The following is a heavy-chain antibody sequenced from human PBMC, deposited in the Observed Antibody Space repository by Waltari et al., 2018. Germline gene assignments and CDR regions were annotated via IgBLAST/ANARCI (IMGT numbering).Heavy chain of an antibody. CDR2: FSASGGST. CDR1: GFTFRSFA. J-gene: IGHJ4*02. V-gene: IGHV3-23*01. D-gene: IGHD3-16*01. Sequence: EVQLLESGGDLVQPGGSLRLSCAASGFTFRSFALGWVRPAPGKGLEWVSSFSASGGSTYYADSVKGRFTISRDDSKSTLHLQMTSLKAEDTAVYYCAKGSNYGYGYYFDSWGQGTLVTVSS. CDR3: AKGSNYGYGYYFDS.